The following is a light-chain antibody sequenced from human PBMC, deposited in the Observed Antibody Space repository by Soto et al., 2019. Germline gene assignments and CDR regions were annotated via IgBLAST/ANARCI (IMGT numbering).Light chain of an antibody. Sequence: DIQMTQSPSSLSASVGDRVTITCRASQTIGTHLNWYQQIPGKAPRLLIYGASNLQSGVPSRFSGSGSGTEFTVSITSLQPEDFATYYCQQSDGTPYTFGQGTNLQIK. CDR2: GAS. V-gene: IGKV1-39*01. CDR1: QTIGTH. J-gene: IGKJ2*01. CDR3: QQSDGTPYT.